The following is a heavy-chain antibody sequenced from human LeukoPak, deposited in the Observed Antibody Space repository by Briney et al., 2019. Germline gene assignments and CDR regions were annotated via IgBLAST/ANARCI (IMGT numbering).Heavy chain of an antibody. J-gene: IGHJ4*02. CDR3: ARVRYSSGWYDY. CDR2: ISDSGGNT. CDR1: GFTFNTYA. V-gene: IGHV3-23*01. D-gene: IGHD6-19*01. Sequence: QTGGSLRLSCAASGFTFNTYAMSWVRQAPWERLQWVSGISDSGGNTYYADSVRGRFTISRDNSKNTLYLQMNSLRAEDTAVYYCARVRYSSGWYDYWGQGTLVTVSS.